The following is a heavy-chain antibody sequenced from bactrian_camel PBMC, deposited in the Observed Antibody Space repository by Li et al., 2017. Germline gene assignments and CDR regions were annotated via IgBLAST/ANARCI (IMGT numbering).Heavy chain of an antibody. CDR1: GFTLDAHD. CDR3: NAEEWCPDRPG. V-gene: IGHV3S53*01. J-gene: IGHJ4*01. D-gene: IGHD3*01. Sequence: HVQLVESGGGLVQPGGSLRLSCTASGFTLDAHDMGWYRQAAGDQCPVVSIMSSEGRAVYADSVKGRFTISRDNAKNTVYLQMNNLKPDDTATYYCNAEEWCPDRPGWGQGTQVTVS. CDR2: MSSEGRA.